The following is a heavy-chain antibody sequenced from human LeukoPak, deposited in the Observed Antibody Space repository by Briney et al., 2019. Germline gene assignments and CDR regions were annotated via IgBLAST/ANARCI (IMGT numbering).Heavy chain of an antibody. CDR1: GFTFSSYA. CDR3: ARVRTASFDY. CDR2: ISYDGSNK. J-gene: IGHJ4*02. Sequence: GGPLRLSCAASGFTFSSYAMHWVRQAPGKGLEWVAVISYDGSNKYYADSVKGRFTISRGNSKNTLYLQMNSLRAEDTAVYYCARVRTASFDYWGQGTLVTVSS. V-gene: IGHV3-30-3*01.